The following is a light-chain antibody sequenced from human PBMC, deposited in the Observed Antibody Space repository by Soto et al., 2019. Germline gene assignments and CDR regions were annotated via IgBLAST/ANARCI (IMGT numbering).Light chain of an antibody. CDR2: END. CDR3: QVWDSSSDHYV. J-gene: IGLJ1*01. V-gene: IGLV1-51*02. Sequence: QSVLTQPPSVSAAPGQKVTMSCSGGSSNIGNYYVSWHQQLPGTAPKLLIYENDKRPSGIPERFSGSNSGNTATLTISRVEAGDEADYYCQVWDSSSDHYVFGTGTKVTVL. CDR1: SSNIGNYY.